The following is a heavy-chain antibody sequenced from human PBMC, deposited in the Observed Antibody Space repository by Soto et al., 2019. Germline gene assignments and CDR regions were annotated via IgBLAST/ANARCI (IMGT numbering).Heavy chain of an antibody. Sequence: QITLKESGPPLVKPTQTLTLTCTFSGFSLSTSGVGVGWIRQPPGKALEWLALIYWDDDKRYSPSLKSRFTITKDTSKNQVVLTMTNMDPVDTATYYCAHSLIPNWGSRGAFDYWGQGTLVTVSS. CDR1: GFSLSTSGVG. D-gene: IGHD7-27*01. J-gene: IGHJ4*02. CDR3: AHSLIPNWGSRGAFDY. V-gene: IGHV2-5*02. CDR2: IYWDDDK.